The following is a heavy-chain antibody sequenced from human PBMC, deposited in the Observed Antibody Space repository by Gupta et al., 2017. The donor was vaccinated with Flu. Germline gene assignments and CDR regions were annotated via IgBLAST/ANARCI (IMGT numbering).Heavy chain of an antibody. D-gene: IGHD3-10*01. CDR3: AKSGDGNWFET. V-gene: IGHV1-18*01. CDR1: GYTFTSFG. CDR2: ISGYNGYT. J-gene: IGHJ5*02. Sequence: QVQLVQSGAEVKKPGASVKVSCRTAGYTFTSFGITWVRQAPGQGLEWMGWISGYNGYTNYAQKFQGRATMTTDTSTTTAYMDLRGLKSDDTAVYYCAKSGDGNWFETWGQGTLVTVSS.